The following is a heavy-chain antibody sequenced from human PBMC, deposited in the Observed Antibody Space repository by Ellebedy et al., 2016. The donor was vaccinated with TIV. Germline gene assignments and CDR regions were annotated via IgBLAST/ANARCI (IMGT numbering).Heavy chain of an antibody. V-gene: IGHV5-51*01. CDR3: ARHPDSLLDY. CDR1: GYSFTYNW. J-gene: IGHJ4*02. D-gene: IGHD2-15*01. Sequence: GESLKISCKGSGYSFTYNWIGWVRQMPGKGLEWMGIIYPGDSDTRYSPSFQGQVTISAEKSISTTYLQWSSLKASDTAMYYCARHPDSLLDYWGQGTLVTVSS. CDR2: IYPGDSDT.